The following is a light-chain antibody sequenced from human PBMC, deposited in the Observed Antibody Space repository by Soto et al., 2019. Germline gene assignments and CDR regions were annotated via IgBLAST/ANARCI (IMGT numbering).Light chain of an antibody. J-gene: IGKJ5*01. V-gene: IGKV1-39*01. Sequence: DIQMTQSPSSLSASVGDRVTITCRASQSISSYLNWYQQKPGKAPKLLIYAASSLQSGVPSRFSGSGSGTDFTLTTSSLQPEDFATYDCQQSYSTPPTFSQGTRMEIK. CDR3: QQSYSTPPT. CDR1: QSISSY. CDR2: AAS.